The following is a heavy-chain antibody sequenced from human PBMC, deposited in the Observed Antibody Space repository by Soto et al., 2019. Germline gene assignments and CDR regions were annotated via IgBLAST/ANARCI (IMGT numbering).Heavy chain of an antibody. Sequence: PSETLSLTCAVYGGSFSGYYWSWIRQPPGKGLEWIGEINHSGSTNYNPSLKSRVTISVDTSKNQFSLKLSSVTAADTAVYYCAGATAGQAAIREYYYYYGMDVWGQGNTVTVSS. CDR1: GGSFSGYY. D-gene: IGHD2-2*02. V-gene: IGHV4-34*01. CDR3: AGATAGQAAIREYYYYYGMDV. CDR2: INHSGST. J-gene: IGHJ6*02.